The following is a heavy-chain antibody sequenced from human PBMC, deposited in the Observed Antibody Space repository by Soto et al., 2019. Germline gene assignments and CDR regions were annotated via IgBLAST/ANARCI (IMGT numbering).Heavy chain of an antibody. CDR2: TSSASGTI. CDR1: GLTFSTYG. CDR3: ARNSGTYRGIFDY. Sequence: GGSLRLSCAASGLTFSTYGMNWVRQAPGKGLEWVSYTSSASGTIYYADSVKGRFTISRDNAKNSLYLQMNSLRDEDTAVYYWARNSGTYRGIFDYWGQGTLVTVSS. V-gene: IGHV3-48*02. D-gene: IGHD1-26*01. J-gene: IGHJ4*02.